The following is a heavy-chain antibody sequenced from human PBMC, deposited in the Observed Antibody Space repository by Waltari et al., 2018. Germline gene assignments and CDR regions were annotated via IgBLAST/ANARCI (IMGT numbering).Heavy chain of an antibody. V-gene: IGHV4-34*01. CDR1: GGSFSGSY. J-gene: IGHJ4*02. D-gene: IGHD6-13*01. Sequence: QVQLQQWGAGLLKPSETLSLTCAVYGGSFSGSYWSWIRQPPGKGLEWIGEINHSGSTNYNPSLKSRVTISVDTSKNQFSLKLSSVTAADTAVYYCARDIAAAGGDFDYWGQGTLVTVSS. CDR2: INHSGST. CDR3: ARDIAAAGGDFDY.